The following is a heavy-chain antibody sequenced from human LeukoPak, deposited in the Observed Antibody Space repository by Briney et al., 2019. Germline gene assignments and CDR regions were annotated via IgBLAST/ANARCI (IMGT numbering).Heavy chain of an antibody. V-gene: IGHV4-34*01. D-gene: IGHD4-17*01. CDR1: GGSFSGYS. CDR2: INHSGST. CDR3: ARAHYRDYGGSDY. Sequence: SETLSLTCAVYGGSFSGYSWSWLRQPPGKGLEWIGEINHSGSTYYNPSLKSRVTISVDMSKNQFSLQLTSVTAADTAVYYCARAHYRDYGGSDYWGQGTLVTVSS. J-gene: IGHJ4*02.